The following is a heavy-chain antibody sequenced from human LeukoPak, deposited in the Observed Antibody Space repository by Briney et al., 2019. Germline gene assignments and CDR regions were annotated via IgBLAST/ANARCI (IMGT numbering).Heavy chain of an antibody. CDR3: ARNEYYDSSGYYYGAFDI. V-gene: IGHV1-69*04. J-gene: IGHJ3*02. CDR2: IIPILGIA. Sequence: SVKVSCKASGYTFTSYAISWVRQAPGQGLEWMGRIIPILGIANYAQKFQGRVTITADKSTSTAYMELSSLRSEDTAVYYCARNEYYDSSGYYYGAFDIWGQGTMVTVSS. D-gene: IGHD3-22*01. CDR1: GYTFTSYA.